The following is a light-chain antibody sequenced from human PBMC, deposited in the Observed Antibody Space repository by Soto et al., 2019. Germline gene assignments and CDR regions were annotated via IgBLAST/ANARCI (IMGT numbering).Light chain of an antibody. CDR1: QSVTSD. CDR3: QHYNKWPPMYT. V-gene: IGKV3-15*01. J-gene: IGKJ2*01. CDR2: ATS. Sequence: EVVLTQSPATLSAFPGERATLSCRASQSVTSDLAWYQQTPGQAPRLLIYATSIRSTGIPARFSGSGSGTEFTLTLSSLQSDDFAIYYCQHYNKWPPMYTFGQGTKLEIK.